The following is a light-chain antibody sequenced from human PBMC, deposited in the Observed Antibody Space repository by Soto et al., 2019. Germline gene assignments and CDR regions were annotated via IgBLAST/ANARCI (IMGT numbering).Light chain of an antibody. CDR1: QSISSSH. V-gene: IGKV3-20*01. J-gene: IGKJ1*01. CDR2: GAS. CDR3: QQYDISPRT. Sequence: IVLTQSPGTLSLSPGERGSLSCRASQSISSSHLAWYQQKPGQAPRLLIYGASSRATGIPDRFSGSGSGTDSTLTISRLEPEDSAVYYCQQYDISPRTFGQGTKVDIK.